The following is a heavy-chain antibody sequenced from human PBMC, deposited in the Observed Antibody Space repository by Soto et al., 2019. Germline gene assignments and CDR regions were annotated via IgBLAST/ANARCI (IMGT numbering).Heavy chain of an antibody. D-gene: IGHD2-15*01. V-gene: IGHV3-30-3*01. CDR2: ISYDGRNK. Sequence: QVQLVESGGGVVQPGRSLRLSCAASGFTFSSYVLYWVRQAPGKGLESVAVISYDGRNKHYADSVKGRFTISRDNSKNTLNLQLNSLRAQDTAVYYCARAGCDGGSCYTLVGLRYGMDVWGQGTTVTVSS. CDR3: ARAGCDGGSCYTLVGLRYGMDV. CDR1: GFTFSSYV. J-gene: IGHJ6*02.